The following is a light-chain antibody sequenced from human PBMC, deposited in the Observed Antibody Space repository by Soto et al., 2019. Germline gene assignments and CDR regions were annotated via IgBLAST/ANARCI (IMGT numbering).Light chain of an antibody. CDR2: GAS. V-gene: IGKV3-15*01. CDR1: QSVSSSY. Sequence: EIVLTQSPGTLSLSPGERATLSCRASQSVSSSYLAWYQQKPGQAPRLLIYGASTRATGIPARFSGSGSGTEFTLTISSLQSEDFAVYYCQHYNYWPWTFGQGTKVEIK. CDR3: QHYNYWPWT. J-gene: IGKJ1*01.